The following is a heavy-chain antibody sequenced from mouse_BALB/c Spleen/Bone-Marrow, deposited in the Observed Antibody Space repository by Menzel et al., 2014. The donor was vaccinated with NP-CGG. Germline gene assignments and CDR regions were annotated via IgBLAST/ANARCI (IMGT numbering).Heavy chain of an antibody. D-gene: IGHD1-1*01. V-gene: IGHV2-6-7*01. Sequence: QVQLKQSGPGLVSPSQRLAITCTVSGFSLTGYGVKWVRQPPGKGLEWLGEIWGDGSTDYNSALKSRLSISKDNSKSQVFLKMNSLQTDDTARYYCARDYGTGAMDYWGQGTSVTVSS. CDR1: GFSLTGYG. CDR2: IWGDGST. CDR3: ARDYGTGAMDY. J-gene: IGHJ4*01.